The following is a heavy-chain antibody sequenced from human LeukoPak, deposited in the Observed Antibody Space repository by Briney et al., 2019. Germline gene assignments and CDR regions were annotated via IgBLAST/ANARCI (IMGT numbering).Heavy chain of an antibody. CDR2: ISAYNGNT. CDR3: ARSSRYSDY. V-gene: IGHV1-18*01. CDR1: GYTFTSYG. J-gene: IGHJ4*02. Sequence: ASVKVSCKASGYTFTSYGISWVRQAPGQGLEWMGWISAYNGNTNYAQKLQGRVTVTRDTSTSTVYMELSSLRSEDTAVYYCARSSRYSDYWGQGTLVTVSS. D-gene: IGHD1-26*01.